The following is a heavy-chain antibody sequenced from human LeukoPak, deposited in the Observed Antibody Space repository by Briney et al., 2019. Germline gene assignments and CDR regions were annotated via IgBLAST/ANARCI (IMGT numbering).Heavy chain of an antibody. CDR3: ARGAEVGERYFDY. Sequence: SETLSLTCTVSGGSISSGGYYWSWIRQHPGKGLEWIGYIYYSGSTYYNPSLKSRVTISVDTSKNQFSLKLSSVTAADTAVYYCARGAEVGERYFDYWGQGTLVTVSS. CDR1: GGSISSGGYY. CDR2: IYYSGST. V-gene: IGHV4-31*03. J-gene: IGHJ4*02. D-gene: IGHD3-16*01.